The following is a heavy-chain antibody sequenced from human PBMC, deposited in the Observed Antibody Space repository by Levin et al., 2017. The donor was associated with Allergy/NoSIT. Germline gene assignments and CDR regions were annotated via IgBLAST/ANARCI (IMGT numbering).Heavy chain of an antibody. J-gene: IGHJ4*02. CDR3: ATFEVGGTTG. CDR2: INRDGSEK. CDR1: GFTFSSYW. D-gene: IGHD1-26*01. Sequence: GESLKISCAASGFTFSSYWMSWVRQAPGKGLEWVANINRDGSEKYYVGSVKGRFTISRDNAKNSLYLQMNSLRAEDTAVYYCATFEVGGTTGWGQGTLVTVSS. V-gene: IGHV3-7*01.